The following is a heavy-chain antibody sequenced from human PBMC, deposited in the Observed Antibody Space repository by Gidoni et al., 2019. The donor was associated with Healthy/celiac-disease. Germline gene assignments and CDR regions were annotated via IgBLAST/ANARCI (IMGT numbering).Heavy chain of an antibody. J-gene: IGHJ4*02. CDR1: GRPFSRSA. Sequence: QVQLVQSWAAVKKPGSSVKVSCKASGRPFSRSAITWVRQAPGQGLEWMGEILPIFGKANYAQKVQGRVTITADESTSTGYMGLRSLRSEDTAVYYCASFGAFSGGGSYPAADYWGQGTLVTVSS. V-gene: IGHV1-69*01. CDR3: ASFGAFSGGGSYPAADY. CDR2: ILPIFGKA. D-gene: IGHD1-26*01.